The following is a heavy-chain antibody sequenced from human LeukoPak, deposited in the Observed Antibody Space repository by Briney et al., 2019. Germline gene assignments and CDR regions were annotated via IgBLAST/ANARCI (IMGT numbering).Heavy chain of an antibody. CDR1: GFTFSVYW. CDR3: ARDAGHCMDV. J-gene: IGHJ6*04. CDR2: IKQDGSEK. Sequence: GGSLRLSCAASGFTFSVYWMTWVGQAPGKGLEWVGNIKQDGSEKYYVDSVKGRFTFSRDNAQNSLYLQMNSLRADDTAVYYCARDAGHCMDVWGKGTTVTVSS. V-gene: IGHV3-7*03.